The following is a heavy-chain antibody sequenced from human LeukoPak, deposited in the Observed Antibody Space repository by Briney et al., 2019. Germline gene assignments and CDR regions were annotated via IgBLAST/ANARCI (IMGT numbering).Heavy chain of an antibody. Sequence: QTGGSLRLSCTASGFTFGDYAMSWVRQAPGKGLEWVGFIRSKAYGGTTEYAASVKGRFTISRDDSKSIAYLQMNSLKTEDTAVYYSTRVFNWNSRYYMDVWGKGTTVTVSS. J-gene: IGHJ6*03. CDR2: IRSKAYGGTT. CDR3: TRVFNWNSRYYMDV. CDR1: GFTFGDYA. V-gene: IGHV3-49*04. D-gene: IGHD1-7*01.